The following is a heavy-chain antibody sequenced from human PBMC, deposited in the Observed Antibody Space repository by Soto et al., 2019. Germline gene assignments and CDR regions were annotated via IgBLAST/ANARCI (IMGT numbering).Heavy chain of an antibody. CDR1: GGSISSSSYY. CDR2: IYYSGST. D-gene: IGHD2-15*01. J-gene: IGHJ5*02. Sequence: SETLSLTCTVSGGSISSSSYYWGWIRQPPGKGLEWIGSIYYSGSTYYNPSLKSRVTISVDTSKNQFSLKLSSVTAADTAVYYCARLYCSGGSCYSGGGDWFDPWGQGTLVTVSS. CDR3: ARLYCSGGSCYSGGGDWFDP. V-gene: IGHV4-39*01.